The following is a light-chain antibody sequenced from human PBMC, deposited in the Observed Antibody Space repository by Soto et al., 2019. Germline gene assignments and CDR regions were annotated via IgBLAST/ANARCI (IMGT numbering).Light chain of an antibody. Sequence: EIVLTQYTGTLSLSPGERATLSCRASQSVSSSYLAWYQQKPGQAPRLLIYGASSRATGIPDRFSGSGSGTDFTLTISRLEPEDFAVYYCQQYGSSRTFGQGTKVDIK. CDR2: GAS. J-gene: IGKJ1*01. CDR1: QSVSSSY. CDR3: QQYGSSRT. V-gene: IGKV3-20*01.